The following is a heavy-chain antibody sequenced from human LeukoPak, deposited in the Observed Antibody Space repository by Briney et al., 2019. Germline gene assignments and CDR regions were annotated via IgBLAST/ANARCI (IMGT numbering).Heavy chain of an antibody. D-gene: IGHD3-3*01. V-gene: IGHV4-34*01. CDR2: INHSGSA. J-gene: IGHJ3*02. CDR3: ARLGARSITIFSDAFDI. CDR1: GGSFSGYY. Sequence: SETLSLTCAVYGGSFSGYYWSWIRQPPGKGLEWIGEINHSGSANYNPSLKSRVTISVDTSKNQFSLKLSSVTAADTAVYYCARLGARSITIFSDAFDIWGQGTMVTVSS.